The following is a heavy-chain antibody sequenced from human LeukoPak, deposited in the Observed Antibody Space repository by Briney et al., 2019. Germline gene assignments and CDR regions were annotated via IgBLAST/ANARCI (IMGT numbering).Heavy chain of an antibody. CDR2: IKQDGSEK. Sequence: GGSLRLSCAASGFTLSSYWMSWVRQAPGKGLEWVANIKQDGSEKYYMDSVKGRFTLSRDNAKNSLDLQMNSLRAEDTAVYYCARTRWLQSRYYFEYWGQGTLVTVSS. CDR1: GFTLSSYW. J-gene: IGHJ4*02. CDR3: ARTRWLQSRYYFEY. D-gene: IGHD5-24*01. V-gene: IGHV3-7*04.